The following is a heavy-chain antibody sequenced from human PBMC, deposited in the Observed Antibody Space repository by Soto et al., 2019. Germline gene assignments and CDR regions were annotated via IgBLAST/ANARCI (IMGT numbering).Heavy chain of an antibody. CDR1: GGTFSSYA. CDR3: ASGAVDYYGSGSYRVDGMDV. Sequence: QVQLVQSGAEVKKPGSSVKVSCKDSGGTFSSYAISWVRQAPGQGLEWRGGIIPIFGTANYAQKFQGRVTITADESTSTAYMELSSLRSEDTAVYYCASGAVDYYGSGSYRVDGMDVWGQGTMVTVSS. J-gene: IGHJ6*02. V-gene: IGHV1-69*12. CDR2: IIPIFGTA. D-gene: IGHD3-10*01.